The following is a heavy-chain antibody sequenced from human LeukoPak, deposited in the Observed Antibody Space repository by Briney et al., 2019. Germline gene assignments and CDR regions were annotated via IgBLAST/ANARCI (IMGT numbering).Heavy chain of an antibody. CDR3: ARAGAVAGNFDY. CDR1: GGSISSSTFF. V-gene: IGHV4-39*07. CDR2: IYYSGST. J-gene: IGHJ4*02. Sequence: SETLSLTCSVSGGSISSSTFFWGWIRQPPGKGLEWIGSIYYSGSTYYIPSLKSRVTISVDKSKNQFSLNLSSVTAADTAVYYCARAGAVAGNFDYWGQGTLVTVSS. D-gene: IGHD6-19*01.